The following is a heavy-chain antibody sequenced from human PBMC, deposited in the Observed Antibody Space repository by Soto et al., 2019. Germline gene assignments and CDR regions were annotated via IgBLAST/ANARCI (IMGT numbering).Heavy chain of an antibody. V-gene: IGHV3-23*01. D-gene: IGHD2-2*02. CDR3: AKVGGTSHPPIPVDC. CDR2: ISGGDGST. CDR1: GFTFSSYA. J-gene: IGHJ4*02. Sequence: GGSLRLSCAASGFTFSSYAMSWVRQAPGKGLEWVSTISGGDGSTYYADSVKGRFTISRDNSKNTLYLQMNSLRADDTAVYYCAKVGGTSHPPIPVDCWGQGTLVTVSS.